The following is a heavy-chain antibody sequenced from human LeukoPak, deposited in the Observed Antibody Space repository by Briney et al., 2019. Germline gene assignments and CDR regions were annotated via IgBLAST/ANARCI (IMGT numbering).Heavy chain of an antibody. V-gene: IGHV3-33*08. J-gene: IGHJ6*02. Sequence: PGGSLRLSCAASGFTFSSYAMHWVRQAPGKGLEWVAVIWYDGSNKYYTDSVKGRFTISRDNSKNTLYLQMNSLRAEDTAVYYCARTYCTNGVCSFGMDVWGQGTTVTVSS. CDR1: GFTFSSYA. CDR3: ARTYCTNGVCSFGMDV. CDR2: IWYDGSNK. D-gene: IGHD2-8*01.